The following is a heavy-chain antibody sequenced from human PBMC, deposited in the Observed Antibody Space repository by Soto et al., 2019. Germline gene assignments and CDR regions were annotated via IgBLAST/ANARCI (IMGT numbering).Heavy chain of an antibody. J-gene: IGHJ4*02. CDR2: IYYSGST. V-gene: IGHV4-30-4*01. CDR1: GGSISSGDYY. Sequence: LSLTCTVSGGSISSGDYYWSWIRQPPGKGLEWIGYIYYSGSTYYNPSLKSRVTISVDTSKNQFSLKLSSVTAADTAVYYCARVTRGLVIPYTYPRDLDYWGQGTLVTVSS. CDR3: ARVTRGLVIPYTYPRDLDY. D-gene: IGHD3-16*02.